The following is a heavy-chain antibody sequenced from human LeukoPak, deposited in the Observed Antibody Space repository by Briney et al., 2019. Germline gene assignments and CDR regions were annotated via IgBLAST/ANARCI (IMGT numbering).Heavy chain of an antibody. CDR1: GRTFSSYT. Sequence: ASVKFTCKASGRTFSSYTISWVRQAPGPGIEWMGRIIPILGIANYAQKCQGRVTITADKSTSTAYMELSSLRSEDTAVYYCARGDGYNSNDWGQGRLVTVSS. J-gene: IGHJ4*02. CDR3: ARGDGYNSND. D-gene: IGHD5-24*01. V-gene: IGHV1-69*02. CDR2: IIPILGIA.